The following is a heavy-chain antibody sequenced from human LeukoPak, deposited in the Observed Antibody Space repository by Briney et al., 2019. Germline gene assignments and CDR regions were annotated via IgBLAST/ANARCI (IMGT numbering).Heavy chain of an antibody. J-gene: IGHJ4*02. CDR1: GFTFSDFW. CDR3: VRGVGWYRFDY. V-gene: IGHV3-7*03. CDR2: IKRDGSER. Sequence: AGGSLRLSCAASGFTFSDFWMTWIRQPPGQGLEWVAHIKRDGSERKYVDSVKGRFTISRDNAKKSLYLQMNSLRAEDTAIYYCVRGVGWYRFDYWGQGALVTVSS. D-gene: IGHD6-19*01.